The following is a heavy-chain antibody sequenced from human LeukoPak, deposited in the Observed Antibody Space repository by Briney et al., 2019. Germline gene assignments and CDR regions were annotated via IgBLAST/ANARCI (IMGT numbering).Heavy chain of an antibody. CDR1: GGSISSYY. V-gene: IGHV4-59*01. CDR2: IYYSGST. D-gene: IGHD3-22*01. Sequence: SETLSLTCTVSGGSISSYYWSWIRQPPGKGLEWIGYIYYSGSTNYNPSLKSRVTISVDTSKNQFSLKLSSVTAADTAVYYCARADYYDSSGYSDLDAFDIWGQGTMVTVSS. J-gene: IGHJ3*02. CDR3: ARADYYDSSGYSDLDAFDI.